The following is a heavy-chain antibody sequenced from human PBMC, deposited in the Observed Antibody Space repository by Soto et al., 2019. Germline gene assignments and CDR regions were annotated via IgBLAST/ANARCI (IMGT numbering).Heavy chain of an antibody. CDR3: ARDLQMATIRGGDY. CDR2: ISSSSSYI. V-gene: IGHV3-21*01. CDR1: GFPFSRHS. D-gene: IGHD5-12*01. Sequence: EVQLVESGGGLVKPGGSLRLSCAGSGFPFSRHSMNWVRQAPGKGLEWVSSISSSSSYIDYADSVKGRFTISRDNAKNSLYLQMNSLRVEDTAVYYCARDLQMATIRGGDYWGQGTLVTVSS. J-gene: IGHJ4*02.